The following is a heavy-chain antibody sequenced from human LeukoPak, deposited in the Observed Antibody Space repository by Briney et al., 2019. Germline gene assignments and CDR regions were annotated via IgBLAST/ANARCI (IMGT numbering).Heavy chain of an antibody. CDR3: ARIRDGYNDAYDL. CDR1: GYTFTNSY. D-gene: IGHD5-24*01. V-gene: IGHV1-46*01. Sequence: ASVKVSCKASGYTFTNSYIHWVRQAPGQVLEWMGLINPDGGNTNYAQNFQGRVTLTRDTSTSTVYMELNSLRSEDTAIYYCARIRDGYNDAYDLWGQGTVVTVPS. CDR2: INPDGGNT. J-gene: IGHJ3*01.